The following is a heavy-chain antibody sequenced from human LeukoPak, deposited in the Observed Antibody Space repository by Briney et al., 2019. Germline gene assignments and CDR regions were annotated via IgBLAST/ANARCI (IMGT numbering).Heavy chain of an antibody. Sequence: PGGSLRLSCAASGFTFSSYAMHWVRQAPGKGLEGVAVISYDGSSKYYADSVKGRFTISRDNSKNTLYLQMNSLRAEDTAVYYCARQIRTTFNNWFDPWGQGTLVTVSS. V-gene: IGHV3-30-3*01. CDR3: ARQIRTTFNNWFDP. D-gene: IGHD3-16*01. CDR1: GFTFSSYA. CDR2: ISYDGSSK. J-gene: IGHJ5*02.